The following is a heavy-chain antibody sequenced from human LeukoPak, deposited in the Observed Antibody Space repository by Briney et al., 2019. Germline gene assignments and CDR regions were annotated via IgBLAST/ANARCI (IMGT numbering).Heavy chain of an antibody. V-gene: IGHV1-2*02. CDR1: GYSFNDKY. CDR2: INPNSGGT. D-gene: IGHD3-22*01. CDR3: AREVPYDSSRYYQPFDY. J-gene: IGHJ4*02. Sequence: ASVKVSCKASGYSFNDKYLHWVRQAPGQGLEGMGSINPNSGGTNYAQKLQGRVTITTDTSTSTAYMELRSLRSDDTAVYYCAREVPYDSSRYYQPFDYWGQGTLVTVSS.